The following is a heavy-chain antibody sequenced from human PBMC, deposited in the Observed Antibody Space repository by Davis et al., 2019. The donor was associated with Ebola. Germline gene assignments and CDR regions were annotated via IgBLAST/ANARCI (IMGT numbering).Heavy chain of an antibody. V-gene: IGHV4-38-2*02. J-gene: IGHJ4*02. CDR2: IYHSGST. D-gene: IGHD3-22*01. CDR1: GGSISSYY. Sequence: SETLSLTCTVSGGSISSYYWSWIRQPPGKGLEWIGSIYHSGSTYYNPSLKSRVTISVDTSKNQFSLKLSSATAADTAVYYCARAAYYYDSSGHYLGNFDYWGQGTLVTVSS. CDR3: ARAAYYYDSSGHYLGNFDY.